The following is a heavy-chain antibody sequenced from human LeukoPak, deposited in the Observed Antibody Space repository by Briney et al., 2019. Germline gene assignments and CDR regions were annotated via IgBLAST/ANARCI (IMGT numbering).Heavy chain of an antibody. CDR3: ARGGIDGDYAYYFDY. CDR2: IYYSGST. Sequence: SETLSLTWTVSGGSISSYYWSWIRQPPGKGLEWIGYIYYSGSTNYNPSLKSRVTISVDTSKNQFSLKLSSVTAADTAVYYCARGGIDGDYAYYFDYWGQGTLVTVSS. D-gene: IGHD4-17*01. CDR1: GGSISSYY. V-gene: IGHV4-59*01. J-gene: IGHJ4*02.